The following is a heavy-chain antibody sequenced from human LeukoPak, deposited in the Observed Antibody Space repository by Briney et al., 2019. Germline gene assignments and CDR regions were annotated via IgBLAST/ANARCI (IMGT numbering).Heavy chain of an antibody. Sequence: GASVKVSCKASGYTFTSYYMHWVRQAPGQGLEWMGIINPSGGSTSYAQKFQGRVTMTRDTSTSTVYMELSSLRSEDTAVYYCARGGSRVQAYNTYVVPAAILVAWGQGTLVTVSS. CDR2: INPSGGST. V-gene: IGHV1-46*01. D-gene: IGHD2-2*01. CDR1: GYTFTSYY. CDR3: ARGGSRVQAYNTYVVPAAILVA. J-gene: IGHJ5*02.